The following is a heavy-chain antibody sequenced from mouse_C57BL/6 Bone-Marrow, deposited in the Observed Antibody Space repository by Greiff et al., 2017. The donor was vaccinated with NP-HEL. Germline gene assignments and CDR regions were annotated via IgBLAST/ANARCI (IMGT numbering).Heavy chain of an antibody. CDR3: VRRDGYEAMDY. CDR2: IRSKSNNYAT. V-gene: IGHV10-1*01. CDR1: GFSFNTYA. Sequence: EVQLVESGGGLVQPKGSLKLSCAASGFSFNTYAMNWVRQAPGKGLEWVARIRSKSNNYATYYADSVKDRFTISRDDSESMLYLQMNNLKTEDTAMYYCVRRDGYEAMDYWGQGTSVTVSS. J-gene: IGHJ4*01. D-gene: IGHD2-3*01.